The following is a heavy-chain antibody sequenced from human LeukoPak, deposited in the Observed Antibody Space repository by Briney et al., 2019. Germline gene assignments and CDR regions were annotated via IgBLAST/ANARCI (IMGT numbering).Heavy chain of an antibody. Sequence: PSETLSLTCTVSGGSISSGSYYWSWIRQPAGKGLEWIGRIYTSGSTNYNPSLKSRVTISVDTSKNQFSLKLSSVTAADTAVYYCAREIECSSTSCYPYYYYYMDVWGQGTLVTVSS. CDR3: AREIECSSTSCYPYYYYYMDV. CDR1: GGSISSGSYY. CDR2: IYTSGST. V-gene: IGHV4-61*02. D-gene: IGHD2-2*01. J-gene: IGHJ6*03.